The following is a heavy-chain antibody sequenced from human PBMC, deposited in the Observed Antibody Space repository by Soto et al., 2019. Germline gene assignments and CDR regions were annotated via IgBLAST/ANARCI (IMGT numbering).Heavy chain of an antibody. CDR2: IYPGDSDT. D-gene: IGHD6-6*01. Sequence: GESLKISCKGSGYSFTSYWIGWVRQMPGKGLEWMGIIYPGDSDTRYSPSFQGQVTISADKSISTAYLQWSSLKASDTAMYYCARHEGSSSSSDYYYYYGMDVWGQGTTVTVSS. CDR1: GYSFTSYW. CDR3: ARHEGSSSSSDYYYYYGMDV. J-gene: IGHJ6*02. V-gene: IGHV5-51*01.